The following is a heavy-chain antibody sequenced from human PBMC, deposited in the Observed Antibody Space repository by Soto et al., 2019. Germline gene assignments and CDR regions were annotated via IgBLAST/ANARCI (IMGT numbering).Heavy chain of an antibody. D-gene: IGHD3-22*01. CDR1: GGSFSGHS. CDR3: STSAYDTNGYYRFDP. CDR2: INHSGRV. J-gene: IGHJ5*01. V-gene: IGHV4-34*01. Sequence: PSETLSLTCAVYGGSFSGHSWTWIRQSPGKGLEWIGDINHSGRVNYSPSLKSRVTISLDTSKNQFSLTLSAVTAADTAMYYCSTSAYDTNGYYRFDPWGQGTLGTVST.